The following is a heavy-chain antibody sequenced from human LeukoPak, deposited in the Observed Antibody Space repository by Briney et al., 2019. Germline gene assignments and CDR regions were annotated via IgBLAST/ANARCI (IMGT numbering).Heavy chain of an antibody. CDR1: GFTFSTYT. CDR2: INSDGSST. Sequence: GGSLRLSCAASGFTFSTYTMNWVRQAPGKGLVWVSRINSDGSSTSYADSVKGRFTISRDNAKNTLYLQMNGLRAEDTAVYYCARDQLFCSGGFCYLDYWGQGTLVTVSS. D-gene: IGHD2-15*01. V-gene: IGHV3-74*01. J-gene: IGHJ4*02. CDR3: ARDQLFCSGGFCYLDY.